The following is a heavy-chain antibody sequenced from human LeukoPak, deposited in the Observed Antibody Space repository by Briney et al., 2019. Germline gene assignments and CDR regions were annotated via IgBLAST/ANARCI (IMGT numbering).Heavy chain of an antibody. CDR1: GFTFEDYA. V-gene: IGHV3-23*01. Sequence: PGRSLRLSCAASGFTFEDYAIHWVRQSPGKGLEWVSAISGSGGSTYYADSVKGRFTISRDNSKNTLYLQTNSLRAEDTAVYYCAKDPGHSDYWGQGTLVTVSS. J-gene: IGHJ4*02. CDR3: AKDPGHSDY. CDR2: ISGSGGST.